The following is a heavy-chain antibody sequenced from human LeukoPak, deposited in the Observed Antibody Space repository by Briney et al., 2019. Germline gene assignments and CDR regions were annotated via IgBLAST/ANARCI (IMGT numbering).Heavy chain of an antibody. J-gene: IGHJ4*02. Sequence: SETLSLTCNVSGASISSGNDFWSWIRQPAGKGLQWIGRLYTSGSTDYNPSLKSRVTISGDTSKNQFSLTLSSVTAADTAVYYCARDGKEGGYNYDYWGQGTLVTVSS. D-gene: IGHD5-24*01. V-gene: IGHV4-61*02. CDR3: ARDGKEGGYNYDY. CDR2: LYTSGST. CDR1: GASISSGNDF.